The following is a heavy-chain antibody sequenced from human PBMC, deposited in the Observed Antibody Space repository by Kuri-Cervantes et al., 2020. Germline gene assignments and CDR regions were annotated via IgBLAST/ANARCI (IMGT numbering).Heavy chain of an antibody. CDR3: ARDGRVRGVYGMDV. D-gene: IGHD3-10*01. CDR2: ISYDGSNK. CDR1: GFTFSSYA. V-gene: IGHV3-30-3*01. Sequence: GESLKISCAASGFTFSSYAMHWVRQAPGKGLEWVAVISYDGSNKYYADSVKGRFTTSRDNSKNTLYLQMNSLRAEDTAVYYCARDGRVRGVYGMDVWGQGTTVTVSS. J-gene: IGHJ6*02.